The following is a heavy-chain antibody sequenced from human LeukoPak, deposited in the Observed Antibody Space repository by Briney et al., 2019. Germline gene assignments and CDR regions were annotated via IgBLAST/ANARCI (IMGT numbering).Heavy chain of an antibody. CDR1: GFTFSNHG. Sequence: PGGSLRLSCAASGFTFSNHGMHWVRQAPGKGLEWVAFIRYDGSNKYYADSVKGRFTISRDNSKNTLYLQMNSLRAEDTAVYYCAKGAGWFGELFNAFDIWGQGTMVTVSS. CDR3: AKGAGWFGELFNAFDI. CDR2: IRYDGSNK. V-gene: IGHV3-30*02. D-gene: IGHD3-10*01. J-gene: IGHJ3*02.